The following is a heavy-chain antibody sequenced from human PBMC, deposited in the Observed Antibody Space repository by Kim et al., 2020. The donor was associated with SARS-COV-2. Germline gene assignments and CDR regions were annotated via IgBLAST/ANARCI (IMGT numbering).Heavy chain of an antibody. CDR1: GGSITTNY. CDR3: ARGPYSDTQRWFDR. Sequence: SETLSLTCTVSGGSITTNYWSWIRQAAGQGQEYIGRIHKSGTTSYNPSLKSRVTMSVDTSKNQFFLKLSSVTAADTAVYYCARGPYSDTQRWFDRWGQGTLVTVSS. CDR2: IHKSGTT. J-gene: IGHJ5*02. V-gene: IGHV4-4*07. D-gene: IGHD6-13*01.